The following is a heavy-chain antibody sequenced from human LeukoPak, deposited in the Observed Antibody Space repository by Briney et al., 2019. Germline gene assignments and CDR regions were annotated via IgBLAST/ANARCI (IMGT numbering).Heavy chain of an antibody. CDR2: ISWNSGSI. Sequence: GGSLRLSCAASGFTFDDYAMHWVRQAPGKGLEWVSGISWNSGSIGYADSVKGRFTISRDNAKNSLYLQMNSLRAEDTGVYYCAKDHYWSIDYWGRGTLVTVSS. V-gene: IGHV3-9*01. CDR3: AKDHYWSIDY. D-gene: IGHD3-3*01. CDR1: GFTFDDYA. J-gene: IGHJ4*02.